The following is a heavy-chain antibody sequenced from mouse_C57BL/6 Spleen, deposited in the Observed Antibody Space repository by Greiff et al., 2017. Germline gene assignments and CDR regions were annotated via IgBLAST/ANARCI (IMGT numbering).Heavy chain of an antibody. J-gene: IGHJ1*03. V-gene: IGHV1-55*01. D-gene: IGHD2-4*01. CDR1: GYTFTSYW. CDR3: ARGDYDGGTWYFEV. CDR2: IYPGSGST. Sequence: QVQLQQPGAELVKPGASVKMSCKASGYTFTSYWITWVKQRPGQGLEWIGDIYPGSGSTNYNEKFKSKATLTVDTSSSTAYMQLSSLTSEDSAVYYCARGDYDGGTWYFEVWGTGTTVSVSS.